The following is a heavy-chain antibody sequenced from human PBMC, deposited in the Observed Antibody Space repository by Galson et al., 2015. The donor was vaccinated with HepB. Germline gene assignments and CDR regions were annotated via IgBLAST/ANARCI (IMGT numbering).Heavy chain of an antibody. D-gene: IGHD3-22*01. CDR1: GYTFTSYG. J-gene: IGHJ4*02. V-gene: IGHV1-18*01. CDR2: ISAYNGNT. Sequence: SVKVSCKASGYTFTSYGISWVRQAPGQGLEWMGWISAYNGNTKYAQKLQGRVTMTTDTSTSTAYMEVRSLRSDDTAVYYCARDPRSLSGYYLYYFDYWGQGTLVTVSS. CDR3: ARDPRSLSGYYLYYFDY.